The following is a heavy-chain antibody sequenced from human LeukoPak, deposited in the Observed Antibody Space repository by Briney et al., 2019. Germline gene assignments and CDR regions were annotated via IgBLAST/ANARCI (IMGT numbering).Heavy chain of an antibody. J-gene: IGHJ4*02. V-gene: IGHV3-23*01. Sequence: GGSLRLSCAASGFTFSSYAMSWVRQAPGKGLEWVSAISGSGGSTYYADSVKGRFTISGDNSKNTLYLQMNSLRAEDTAVYYCAKSLGVFGVVPTEFDYWGQGTLVTVSS. CDR2: ISGSGGST. D-gene: IGHD3-3*01. CDR1: GFTFSSYA. CDR3: AKSLGVFGVVPTEFDY.